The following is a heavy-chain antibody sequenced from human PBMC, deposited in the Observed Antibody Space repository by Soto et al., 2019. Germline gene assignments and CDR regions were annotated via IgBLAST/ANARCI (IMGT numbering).Heavy chain of an antibody. V-gene: IGHV1-2*02. CDR3: ATGYSYLHF. Sequence: ASVKVSCKSSGYAFTGYYIHWVRQAPGQGLEWMGWINPNSGDTNYAQKFQGRVTMTRDTSFSTAYMELSSLRSDDTDVYYCATGYSYLHFWGQGTLVTVSS. CDR2: INPNSGDT. D-gene: IGHD5-18*01. CDR1: GYAFTGYY. J-gene: IGHJ4*02.